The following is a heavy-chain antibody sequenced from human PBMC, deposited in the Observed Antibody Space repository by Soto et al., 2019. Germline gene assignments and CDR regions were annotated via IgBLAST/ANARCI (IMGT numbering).Heavy chain of an antibody. V-gene: IGHV4-38-2*02. CDR1: GYSINSDDY. CDR2: IYHSVST. CDR3: ARKGHYAQGRTKLFEY. D-gene: IGHD3-10*01. Sequence: SETLSLTCTVSGYSINSDDYWGWIRQPPGKGLEWIASIYHSVSTFYNPSLRSRVTISIDTSKNQFSLRLTAVTAAHPAMYYCARKGHYAQGRTKLFEYWCQGTLVTVSS. J-gene: IGHJ4*02.